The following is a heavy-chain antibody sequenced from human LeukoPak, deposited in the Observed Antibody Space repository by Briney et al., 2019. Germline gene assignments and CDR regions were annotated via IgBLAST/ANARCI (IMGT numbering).Heavy chain of an antibody. CDR1: GFTFNTYT. CDR3: ARTYYDILTGYNPYFDY. J-gene: IGHJ4*02. D-gene: IGHD3-9*01. CDR2: ITASSTAI. Sequence: PGGSLRLSCAASGFTFNTYTMNWVRQAPGKGLEWVSSITASSTAIYSVDSVKGRFTISRDNAKNLLYLQMNSLRAEDTAVYYCARTYYDILTGYNPYFDYWGQGILVTVSS. V-gene: IGHV3-21*01.